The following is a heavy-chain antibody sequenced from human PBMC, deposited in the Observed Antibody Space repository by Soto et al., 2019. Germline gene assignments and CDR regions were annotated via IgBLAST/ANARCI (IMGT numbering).Heavy chain of an antibody. CDR3: ARLRRYYDSSGYSDAFDI. D-gene: IGHD3-22*01. CDR2: ISAYNGNT. V-gene: IGHV1-18*04. CDR1: GYTFTSYG. J-gene: IGHJ3*02. Sequence: ASVKVSCKASGYTFTSYGISWVRQAPGQGLEWMGWISAYNGNTNYAQKLQGRVTMTKDTSTSTAYMELRSLRSDDTAVYYCARLRRYYDSSGYSDAFDIWGQGTMVTVSS.